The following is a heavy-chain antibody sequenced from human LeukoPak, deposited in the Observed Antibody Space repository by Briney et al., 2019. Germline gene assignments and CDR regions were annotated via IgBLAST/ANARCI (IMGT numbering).Heavy chain of an antibody. D-gene: IGHD3-10*01. J-gene: IGHJ6*02. Sequence: GASVKVSCKASGYTFSDYYMHWVRQAPGQGLEWMGWINTDSGVTNHEQKFEGRVPMTRDTSISTVYMELSRLRSDDTAVYYCARAMVEYHYGMDVWGQGTTVTVSS. CDR1: GYTFSDYY. CDR2: INTDSGVT. CDR3: ARAMVEYHYGMDV. V-gene: IGHV1-2*02.